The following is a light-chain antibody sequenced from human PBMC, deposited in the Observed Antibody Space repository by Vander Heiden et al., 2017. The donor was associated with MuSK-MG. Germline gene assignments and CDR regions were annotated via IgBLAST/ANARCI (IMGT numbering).Light chain of an antibody. Sequence: DIQMTQSPSSLSASVGDRVTITCRASQSINTYLNWYQQKPGKAPKLLIYAASSLQSGVPSRFSGSGSGTDFTLTISSLQPEDFATYYCQQSYSTQFTFGPGTKVDIK. CDR2: AAS. J-gene: IGKJ3*01. CDR1: QSINTY. V-gene: IGKV1-39*01. CDR3: QQSYSTQFT.